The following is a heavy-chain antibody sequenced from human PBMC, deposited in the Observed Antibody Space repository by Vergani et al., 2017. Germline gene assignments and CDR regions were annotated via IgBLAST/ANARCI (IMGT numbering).Heavy chain of an antibody. CDR2: IYYSGTT. J-gene: IGHJ6*03. CDR1: DFISNGHY. CDR3: ARQKDYYMDV. V-gene: IGHV4-38-2*01. Sequence: QVQLQESGPGLVKPSETLSLICDVFDFISNGHYWGWIRQSPEKGLDWIGYIYYSGTTYYNPSLESRLTISLDTSENHLSLKLTSVTDADTAVYYCARQKDYYMDVWGKGTTVTVS.